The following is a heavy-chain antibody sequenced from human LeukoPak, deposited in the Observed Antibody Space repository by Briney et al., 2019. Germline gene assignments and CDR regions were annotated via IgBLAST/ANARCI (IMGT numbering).Heavy chain of an antibody. Sequence: SVKVSCKASGGTFSSNTISWVRQAPGQGLEWMGRIIPILGIANYAQKFQGRVTITAAKSTSTAYMELSSLRSEDTAVYYCARVGRGYSDRWWFDPWGQGTLVTVSS. CDR2: IIPILGIA. CDR1: GGTFSSNT. CDR3: ARVGRGYSDRWWFDP. V-gene: IGHV1-69*02. J-gene: IGHJ5*02. D-gene: IGHD5-18*01.